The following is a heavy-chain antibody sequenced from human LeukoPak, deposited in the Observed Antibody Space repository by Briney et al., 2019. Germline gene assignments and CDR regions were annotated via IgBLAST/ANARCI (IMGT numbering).Heavy chain of an antibody. CDR3: ARDRYGDYEFDY. CDR2: ISSSSRTI. J-gene: IGHJ4*02. D-gene: IGHD4-17*01. Sequence: GGSLRLSCAASRFTFSSYGMSWVRQAPGKGLEWLSYISSSSRTIYYADSVKGRFTISRDNANNSLYLQMNSLRAEDTAAYYCARDRYGDYEFDYWGQGTLVTVSS. CDR1: RFTFSSYG. V-gene: IGHV3-48*01.